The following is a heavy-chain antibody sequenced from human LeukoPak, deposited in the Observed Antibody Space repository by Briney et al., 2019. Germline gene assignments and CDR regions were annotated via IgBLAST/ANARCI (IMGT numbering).Heavy chain of an antibody. CDR3: AKYVQWLVPEWDAFDI. CDR2: ISYGGSNK. J-gene: IGHJ3*02. D-gene: IGHD6-19*01. V-gene: IGHV3-30*18. Sequence: GRSLRLSCAASGFTFSSYGMHWVRQAPGKGLEWVAVISYGGSNKYYADSVKGRFTISRDNSKNTLYLQMNSLRAEDTAVYYCAKYVQWLVPEWDAFDIWGQGTMVTVSS. CDR1: GFTFSSYG.